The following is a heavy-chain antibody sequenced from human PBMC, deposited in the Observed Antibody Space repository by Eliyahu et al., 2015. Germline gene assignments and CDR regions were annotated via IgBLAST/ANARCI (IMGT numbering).Heavy chain of an antibody. Sequence: QVQLQESGPGLVKPSETLSLTCTVSGGSISSYYWSWIRQPAGKGLEWIGRIYTSGSTNYNPSLKSRVTMSVDTSKNQFSLKLSSVTAADTAVYYCARDPLSGYSSGWYSSHPAWGQGTLVTVSS. CDR2: IYTSGST. CDR3: ARDPLSGYSSGWYSSHPA. J-gene: IGHJ5*02. V-gene: IGHV4-4*07. D-gene: IGHD6-19*01. CDR1: GGSISSYY.